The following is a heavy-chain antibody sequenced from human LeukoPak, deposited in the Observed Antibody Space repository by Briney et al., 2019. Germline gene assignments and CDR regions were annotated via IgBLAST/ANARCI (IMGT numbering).Heavy chain of an antibody. CDR3: ARGLGGSYSDY. D-gene: IGHD1-26*01. CDR2: INHSGST. J-gene: IGHJ4*02. V-gene: IGHV4-34*01. Sequence: SETLSLTCAVYGGSFSGYYWSWIRQPPGKGLEWIGEINHSGSTNYNPSLKSRVTISVDTSKHQFSLKLSSVTAADTAVYYCARGLGGSYSDYWGQGTLVTVSS. CDR1: GGSFSGYY.